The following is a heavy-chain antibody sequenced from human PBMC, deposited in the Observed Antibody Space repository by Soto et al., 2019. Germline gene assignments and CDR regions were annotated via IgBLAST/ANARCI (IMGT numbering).Heavy chain of an antibody. CDR1: GFSFRCYG. J-gene: IGHJ4*02. V-gene: IGHV3-33*01. CDR2: IWYDGSKK. CDR3: AREYSSGWSFDY. D-gene: IGHD6-19*01. Sequence: GGSLRLSCAASGFSFRCYGMHWVRQAPGKGLEGVAVIWYDGSKKYYAESAKGRFTISRDNSKNTLYLEMSSLRAEDTAVYYCAREYSSGWSFDYWGQGTLVTVSS.